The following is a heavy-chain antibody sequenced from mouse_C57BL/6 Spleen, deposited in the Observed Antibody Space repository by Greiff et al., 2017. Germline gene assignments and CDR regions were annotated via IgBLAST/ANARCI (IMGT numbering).Heavy chain of an antibody. D-gene: IGHD1-1*01. CDR2: ISYDGSN. J-gene: IGHJ4*01. Sequence: ESGPGLVKPSQSLSLTCSVTGYSITSGYYWNWIRQFPGNKLEWMGYISYDGSNNYNPSLKNRISITRDTSKNQFFLKLDSVTTEDPATYYCARECTTVVAKGWAMDYWGQGTSVTVSS. CDR3: ARECTTVVAKGWAMDY. CDR1: GYSITSGYY. V-gene: IGHV3-6*01.